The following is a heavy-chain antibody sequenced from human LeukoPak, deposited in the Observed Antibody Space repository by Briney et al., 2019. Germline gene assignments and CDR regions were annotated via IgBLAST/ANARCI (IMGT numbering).Heavy chain of an antibody. V-gene: IGHV4-59*01. J-gene: IGHJ4*02. D-gene: IGHD2-8*01. Sequence: SETLSLTCTVSGGSISSYYWSWIRQPPGKGLEWIGYIYCSGSTNYNPSLKSRVTISVDTSKNQFSLKLSSVTAADTAVYYCARGGPLLLVPDYWGQGTLVTVSS. CDR2: IYCSGST. CDR1: GGSISSYY. CDR3: ARGGPLLLVPDY.